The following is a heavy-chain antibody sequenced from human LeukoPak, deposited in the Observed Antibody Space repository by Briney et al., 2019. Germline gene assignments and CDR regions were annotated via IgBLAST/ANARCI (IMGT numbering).Heavy chain of an antibody. V-gene: IGHV3-21*01. D-gene: IGHD2-15*01. CDR1: GFTFSSYS. Sequence: GGSLRLSCAASGFTFSSYSMNWVRQAPGKGLEWVSSIGTSSSYIYYADSLKGRFTISRDNAKNSLYLQMNSLRAEDTAVYYCARHRSGGSQDDAFDIWGQGTMVTVSS. J-gene: IGHJ3*02. CDR3: ARHRSGGSQDDAFDI. CDR2: IGTSSSYI.